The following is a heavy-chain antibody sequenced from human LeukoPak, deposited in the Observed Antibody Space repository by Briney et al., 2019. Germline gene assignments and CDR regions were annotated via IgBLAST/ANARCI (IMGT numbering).Heavy chain of an antibody. J-gene: IGHJ4*02. D-gene: IGHD3-10*01. CDR3: TRSAPSMVRGVIRPFDY. V-gene: IGHV3-73*01. CDR2: IRSKANSYAT. Sequence: GGSLRLSCAASGFTFSSYAMSWVRQAPGKGLEWVGRIRSKANSYATAYAASVKGRFTISRDDSKNTAYLQMNSLKTEDTAVYYCTRSAPSMVRGVIRPFDYWGQGTLVTVSS. CDR1: GFTFSSYA.